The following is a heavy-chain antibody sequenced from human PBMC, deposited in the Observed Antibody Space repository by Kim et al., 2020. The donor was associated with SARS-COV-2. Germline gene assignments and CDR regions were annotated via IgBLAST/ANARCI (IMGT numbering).Heavy chain of an antibody. CDR1: EFTLSSYD. CDR3: ARLRYYGMDV. J-gene: IGHJ6*02. Sequence: GGSLRLSCAASEFTLSSYDMNWVRQAPGKGLEWISYITSSRSSIYYADSVKGRFIISRDNAKNSLYLQMNSLRDDDTAVYYCARLRYYGMDVWGQGTTGT. CDR2: ITSSRSSI. V-gene: IGHV3-48*02.